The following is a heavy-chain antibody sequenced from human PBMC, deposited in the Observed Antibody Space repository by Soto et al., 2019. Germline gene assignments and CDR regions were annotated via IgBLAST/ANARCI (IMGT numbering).Heavy chain of an antibody. D-gene: IGHD3-10*01. Sequence: LXRTCAVSCGSISSSNWWSWVRQPPGKGLEWIGEIYHSGSTNYNPSLKSRVTISVDKSKNQFSLKLSSVTAADTAVYYCARSLWFGELPAFDIWGQGTMVTVSS. CDR2: IYHSGST. CDR1: CGSISSSNW. CDR3: ARSLWFGELPAFDI. V-gene: IGHV4-4*02. J-gene: IGHJ3*02.